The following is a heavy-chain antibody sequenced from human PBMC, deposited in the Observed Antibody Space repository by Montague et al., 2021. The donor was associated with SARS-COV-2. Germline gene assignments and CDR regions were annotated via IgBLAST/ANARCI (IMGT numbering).Heavy chain of an antibody. CDR3: ARRVTGTTVHYYYYGMDV. CDR2: IYYSGST. Sequence: SETLSLTCTVSGGSISSSSYYWGWIRQPPGKGLEWIGSIYYSGSTYYNPSLKSRVTISVDTSKNQFSLKLSSVTAADTAVYYCARRVTGTTVHYYYYGMDVWGQGTTGTGSS. CDR1: GGSISSSSYY. J-gene: IGHJ6*02. D-gene: IGHD1-20*01. V-gene: IGHV4-39*01.